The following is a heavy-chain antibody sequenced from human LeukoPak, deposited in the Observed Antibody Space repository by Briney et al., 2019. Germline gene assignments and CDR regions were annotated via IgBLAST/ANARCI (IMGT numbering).Heavy chain of an antibody. Sequence: GSLILSCAASGFTLSSYAMHWVRQAPGKGLEYVSAISKNGGNTYYANSVKGRFSISRDNSKNTLYLQMGSLRTEDMAVYYCARVGEGRYYQYYYMDVWGKGTTVTVSS. V-gene: IGHV3-64*01. CDR1: GFTLSSYA. J-gene: IGHJ6*03. CDR3: ARVGEGRYYQYYYMDV. CDR2: ISKNGGNT. D-gene: IGHD1-26*01.